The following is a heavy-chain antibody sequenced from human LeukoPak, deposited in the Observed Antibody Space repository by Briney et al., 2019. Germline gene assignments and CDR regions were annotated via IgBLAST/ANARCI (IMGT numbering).Heavy chain of an antibody. D-gene: IGHD2-21*01. Sequence: GGSLRLSCAASGFTVSNDYMAWVRQAPGKGLQWLAIIWYDGHNKYYADSVKGRFTISRDNSKNTLFLEMNDLKAEDTAVYYCAREWGLIAVAGGPGYWGQGTLVTVSS. CDR1: GFTVSNDY. CDR3: AREWGLIAVAGGPGY. J-gene: IGHJ4*02. V-gene: IGHV3-33*08. CDR2: IWYDGHNK.